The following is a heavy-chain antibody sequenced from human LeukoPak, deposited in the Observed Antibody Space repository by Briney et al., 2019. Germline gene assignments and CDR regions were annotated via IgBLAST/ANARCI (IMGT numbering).Heavy chain of an antibody. CDR2: ISYDGSNK. CDR1: GFTFSSYA. J-gene: IGHJ4*02. V-gene: IGHV3-30-3*01. D-gene: IGHD1-26*01. CDR3: ARDGAGATYYLDY. Sequence: GRSLRLSCAASGFTFSSYAMHWVRQAPGKGLEWVAVISYDGSNKYYADSVKGRFTISRDNSKNTLYLQMNSLRAEDTAVYYCARDGAGATYYLDYWGQGTLVTVSS.